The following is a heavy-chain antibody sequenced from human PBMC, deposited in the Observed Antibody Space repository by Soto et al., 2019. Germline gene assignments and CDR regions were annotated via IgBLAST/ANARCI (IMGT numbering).Heavy chain of an antibody. CDR3: ARTAAGTPYYYYGMDV. CDR2: ISGSGNTI. CDR1: GFTFKDYY. V-gene: IGHV3-11*01. Sequence: QVQLVESGGGLVKPGGSLRLSCAASGFTFKDYYMSWIRQAPGEGLEWVSYISGSGNTIYYADSVKGRFTISRENTKNSVFLQMSSRRAEDTAVYYCARTAAGTPYYYYGMDVWGQGTTVTVSS. D-gene: IGHD6-13*01. J-gene: IGHJ6*02.